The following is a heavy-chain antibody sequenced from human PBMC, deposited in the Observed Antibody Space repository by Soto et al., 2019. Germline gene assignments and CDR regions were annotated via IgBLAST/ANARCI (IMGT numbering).Heavy chain of an antibody. J-gene: IGHJ4*02. CDR2: IWFDGSNK. D-gene: IGHD6-19*01. Sequence: QVQLVESGRGVVQPGRSLRLSCAASGFTFSSYGMNWVRQAPGKGLEWVAVIWFDGSNKYYADSVRGRFTISRDNSKNTVWLQMNSLRAEDTAVYYCARDSGGRQLDYWGQGTLVTVSA. CDR1: GFTFSSYG. CDR3: ARDSGGRQLDY. V-gene: IGHV3-33*01.